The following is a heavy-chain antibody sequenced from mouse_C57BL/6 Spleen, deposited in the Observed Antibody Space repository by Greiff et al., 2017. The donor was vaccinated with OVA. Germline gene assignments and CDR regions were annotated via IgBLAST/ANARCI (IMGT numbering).Heavy chain of an antibody. CDR3: ARKDYSNSYWYFDV. D-gene: IGHD2-5*01. V-gene: IGHV1-80*01. CDR2: IYPGDGDT. CDR1: GYAFSSYW. J-gene: IGHJ1*03. Sequence: QVQLQQSGAELVKPGASVKISCKASGYAFSSYWMNWVKQRPGKGLEWIGQIYPGDGDTNYNGKFKGKATLTADKSSSTAYMQLSSLTSEDSAVYFCARKDYSNSYWYFDVWGTGTTVTVSS.